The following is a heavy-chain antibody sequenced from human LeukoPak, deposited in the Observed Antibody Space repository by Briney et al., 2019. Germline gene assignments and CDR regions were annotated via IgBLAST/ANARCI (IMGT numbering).Heavy chain of an antibody. D-gene: IGHD5-12*01. CDR3: ARGDGYAQRD. J-gene: IGHJ4*02. Sequence: GGSLRLSCAASGFTVSNNYMSWVRQAPGKGLEWVSVIYSGGNSYYADSVKGRLTISRDNAKNTLYLQMNSLRVEDTAVYYCARGDGYAQRDWGQGTLVTVPS. CDR2: IYSGGNS. V-gene: IGHV3-53*01. CDR1: GFTVSNNY.